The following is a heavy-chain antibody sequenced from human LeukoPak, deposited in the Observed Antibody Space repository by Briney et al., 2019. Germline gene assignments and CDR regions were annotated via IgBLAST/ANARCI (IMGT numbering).Heavy chain of an antibody. V-gene: IGHV4-59*01. J-gene: IGHJ4*02. CDR1: GGSISSYY. D-gene: IGHD5-18*01. CDR2: IYYSGST. CDR3: ARALRAMVDY. Sequence: PSETLSLTCTVSGGSISSYYWSWIRQPPGKGLEWIGYIYYSGSTNYNPSLKSRVTISVDTSKNQFSLKLSSVTAADTAVYYCARALRAMVDYWGQGTLVTVSS.